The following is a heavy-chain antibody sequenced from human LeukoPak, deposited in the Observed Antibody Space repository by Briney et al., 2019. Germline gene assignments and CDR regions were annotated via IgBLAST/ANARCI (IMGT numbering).Heavy chain of an antibody. CDR3: ARGPAYSNYGASYYYYLDV. CDR2: MNPNSGNT. J-gene: IGHJ6*03. CDR1: RYTFTNSD. V-gene: IGHV1-8*03. Sequence: ASVNVSYNASRYTFTNSDINWVRQATGQERKWMGWMNPNSGNTGYAQKFQGRVTITSDTSLKTAYMELSSLRTEDPAFYYCARGPAYSNYGASYYYYLDVWGKGTTVTVSS. D-gene: IGHD4-11*01.